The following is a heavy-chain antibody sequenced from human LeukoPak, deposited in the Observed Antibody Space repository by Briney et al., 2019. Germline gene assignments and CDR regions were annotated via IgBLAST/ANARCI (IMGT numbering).Heavy chain of an antibody. CDR3: ARGGNNFDY. V-gene: IGHV4-59*01. J-gene: IGHJ4*02. CDR2: IYYSGST. D-gene: IGHD1/OR15-1a*01. Sequence: SETQSLTCTVSGGSISSYYWSWIRQPPGKGLEWIGYIYYSGSTNYNPSLKSRVTISVDTSKNQFSLKLSSVTAADTAVYYCARGGNNFDYWGQGTLVTVSS. CDR1: GGSISSYY.